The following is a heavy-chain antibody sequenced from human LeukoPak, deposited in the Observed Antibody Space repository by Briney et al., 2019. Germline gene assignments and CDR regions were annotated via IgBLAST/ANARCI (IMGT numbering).Heavy chain of an antibody. CDR3: ARLGDYLEVPFPH. D-gene: IGHD2/OR15-2a*01. Sequence: SETLSLTCTVSGGSISSSSYYWGWIRQPPGKGLEWIGSIYYSGSTYYNPSLKSRVTISVDTSKNQFSLKLSSVTAADTAVYYCARLGDYLEVPFPHWGQGTLVTVSS. CDR2: IYYSGST. V-gene: IGHV4-39*01. J-gene: IGHJ4*02. CDR1: GGSISSSSYY.